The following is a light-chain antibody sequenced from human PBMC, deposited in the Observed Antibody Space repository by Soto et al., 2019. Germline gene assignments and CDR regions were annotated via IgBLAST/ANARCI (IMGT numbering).Light chain of an antibody. CDR2: EVS. CDR3: SSYAGSNNLV. J-gene: IGLJ2*01. V-gene: IGLV2-8*01. CDR1: SSAVGSYNY. Sequence: QSVLTQPPSPSGAPGQSVTIPFTGTSSAVGSYNYVSWYQHHPGKVPKLIIYEVSKRPSGVPDRFSGSKSGNTASLTVSGLQAEDEADYYCSSYAGSNNLVFGGGTKVTVL.